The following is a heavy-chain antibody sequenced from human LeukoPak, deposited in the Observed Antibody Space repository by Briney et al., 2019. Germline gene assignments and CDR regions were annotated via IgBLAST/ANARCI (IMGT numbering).Heavy chain of an antibody. CDR2: INHSGST. CDR1: GGSFSGSY. J-gene: IGHJ6*02. V-gene: IGHV4-34*01. Sequence: SETLSLTCAVYGGSFSGSYWSWIRHPPGKGLEWMGEINHSGSTNYNPSLKSRVTISVDTSKNQFSLKLSSVTAADTAVYYCARGLLIVVVPAATGMDVWGQGTTVTVSS. D-gene: IGHD2-2*01. CDR3: ARGLLIVVVPAATGMDV.